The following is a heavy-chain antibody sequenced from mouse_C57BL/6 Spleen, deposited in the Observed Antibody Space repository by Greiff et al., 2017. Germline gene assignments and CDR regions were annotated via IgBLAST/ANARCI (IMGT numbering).Heavy chain of an antibody. Sequence: EVKLVESGGGLVQPGGSLKLSCAASGFTFSDYGMHWVRQAPEKGLEWVAYISSGSSTIYYADTVKGRVTSSRDNAKNTLCLQMTSLRSEDTAVYYCTRKTIYDGYWWFAYWGQGTLVTVSA. CDR2: ISSGSSTI. CDR1: GFTFSDYG. D-gene: IGHD2-3*01. V-gene: IGHV5-17*01. CDR3: TRKTIYDGYWWFAY. J-gene: IGHJ3*01.